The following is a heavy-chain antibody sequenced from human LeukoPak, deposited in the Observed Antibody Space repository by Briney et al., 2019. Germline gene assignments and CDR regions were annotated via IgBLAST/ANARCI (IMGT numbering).Heavy chain of an antibody. J-gene: IGHJ6*03. V-gene: IGHV4-39*07. Sequence: SETLSLTCTVSGGSISSSGYYWGWIRQPPGKGLEWIGEINHSGSTNYNPSLKSRVTISVDTSKNQFSLKLSSVTAADTAVYYCARGIMAVTTGRYYYYYYMDVWGKGTTVTVSS. CDR2: INHSGST. CDR3: ARGIMAVTTGRYYYYYYMDV. D-gene: IGHD4-17*01. CDR1: GGSISSSGYY.